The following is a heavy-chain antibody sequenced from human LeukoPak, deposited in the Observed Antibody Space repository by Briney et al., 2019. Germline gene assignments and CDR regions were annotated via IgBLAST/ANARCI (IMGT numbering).Heavy chain of an antibody. V-gene: IGHV3-9*01. D-gene: IGHD1-26*01. CDR1: GFTFDDYA. J-gene: IGHJ4*02. CDR3: AKVGGAGSYYEGFFDY. CDR2: ISWNSGSI. Sequence: GGSLRLSCAASGFTFDDYAMHWVRQAPGKGLEWGSGISWNSGSIGYADSVKGRFTIPRDNAKNSLYLQMNSLRAEDTALYYCAKVGGAGSYYEGFFDYWGQGTLVTVSS.